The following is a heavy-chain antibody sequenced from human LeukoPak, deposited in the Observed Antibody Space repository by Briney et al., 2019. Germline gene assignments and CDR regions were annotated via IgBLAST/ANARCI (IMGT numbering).Heavy chain of an antibody. V-gene: IGHV3-7*03. CDR3: AAYSSGWSTKDY. J-gene: IGHJ4*02. CDR2: IKQDGSEK. CDR1: GFTFSSYW. D-gene: IGHD6-19*01. Sequence: PGGSLRLSCAASGFTFSSYWMSWVRQAPGKGLEWVANIKQDGSEKYCVDSVKGRFTISRDNAKNSLYLQMNSLRAEDTAVYYCAAYSSGWSTKDYWGQGTLVTVSS.